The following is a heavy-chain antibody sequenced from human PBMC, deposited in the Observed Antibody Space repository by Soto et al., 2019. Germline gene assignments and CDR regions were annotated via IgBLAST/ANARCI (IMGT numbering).Heavy chain of an antibody. CDR1: GYTFTGYY. CDR2: INPNSGGT. D-gene: IGHD6-13*01. Sequence: ASVKVSCKASGYTFTGYYMHWVRQAPGQGLEWMGWINPNSGGTDYAQKFKGRVTMTRDTSISTVYMELSRLRSDDTAVYYCARDRDSSWSDXWGQGTLVTVSX. CDR3: ARDRDSSWSDX. J-gene: IGHJ5*01. V-gene: IGHV1-2*02.